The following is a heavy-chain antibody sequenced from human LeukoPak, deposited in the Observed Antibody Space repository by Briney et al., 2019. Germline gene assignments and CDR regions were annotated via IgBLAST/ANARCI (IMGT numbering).Heavy chain of an antibody. D-gene: IGHD5-24*01. Sequence: PSETLSLTCTVSGGSISNYYWNWIRQSPGKGLGWIGYIYYSGSTSYNPSLKSRVTISVDTSKNQFTLNLSSVTAADTAVYHCARLRSGYNVFDSWGQGTLVTVSS. CDR2: IYYSGST. V-gene: IGHV4-59*01. CDR1: GGSISNYY. CDR3: ARLRSGYNVFDS. J-gene: IGHJ4*02.